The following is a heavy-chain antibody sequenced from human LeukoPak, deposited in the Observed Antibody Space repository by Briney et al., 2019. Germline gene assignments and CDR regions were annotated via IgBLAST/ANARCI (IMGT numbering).Heavy chain of an antibody. Sequence: ASVKVSCKASGYTFTGYYIHWVRQAPGQGLEWMGWINPNSGGTNYAQKFQGRVTMTRDTSISTAYMELSRLRSDDTAVYYCARDSSGWYYFDYWGQGTLVTVSS. D-gene: IGHD6-19*01. CDR3: ARDSSGWYYFDY. V-gene: IGHV1-2*02. J-gene: IGHJ4*02. CDR2: INPNSGGT. CDR1: GYTFTGYY.